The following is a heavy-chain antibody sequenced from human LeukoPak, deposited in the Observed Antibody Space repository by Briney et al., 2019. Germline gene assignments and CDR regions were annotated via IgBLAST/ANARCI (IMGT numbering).Heavy chain of an antibody. CDR3: AREAGSYDSSGYMMGGRYYYYYMDV. CDR1: GGSFSGYY. D-gene: IGHD3-22*01. Sequence: SETLSLTCAVYGGSFSGYYWSWIRQPPGKGLEWIGEINHSGSTNYNPSVKSRVTMSVDTSKNQFFLKLSSVTAADTAVYYCAREAGSYDSSGYMMGGRYYYYYMDVWGKGTTVTVSS. CDR2: INHSGST. J-gene: IGHJ6*03. V-gene: IGHV4-34*01.